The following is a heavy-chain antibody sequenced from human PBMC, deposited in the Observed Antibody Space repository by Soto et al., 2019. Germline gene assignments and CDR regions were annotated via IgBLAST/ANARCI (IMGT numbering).Heavy chain of an antibody. CDR1: GYTFTRYA. D-gene: IGHD1-7*01. CDR3: VRDRYNWNYGGFGY. CDR2: INAGDGST. J-gene: IGHJ4*02. Sequence: QVQLVQSGAEVKKPGASVKVSCKASGYTFTRYAMHWVRQAPGQRLQWMGWINAGDGSTKYSQKFQGRVTITRDTSTSTVYMELTSLKSEDTAVYYCVRDRYNWNYGGFGYWGQGTLVTVSS. V-gene: IGHV1-3*01.